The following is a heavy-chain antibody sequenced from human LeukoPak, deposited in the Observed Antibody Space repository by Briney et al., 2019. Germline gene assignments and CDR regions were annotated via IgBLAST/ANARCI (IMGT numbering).Heavy chain of an antibody. J-gene: IGHJ6*04. D-gene: IGHD3-10*02. CDR1: GFNFKTYS. CDR2: ISSSSTYE. V-gene: IGHV3-21*01. CDR3: AELGITMIGGV. Sequence: PGGSPRLSCTVSGFNFKTYSMNWVRQAPGKGLEWVSSISSSSTYEYYADSVKGRFTISRDNAQNSLSLLMIGLRAEDMAVYYCAELGITMIGGVWGKGTTVTISS.